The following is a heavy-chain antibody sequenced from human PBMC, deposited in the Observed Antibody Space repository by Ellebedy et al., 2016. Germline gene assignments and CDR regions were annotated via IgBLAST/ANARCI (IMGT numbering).Heavy chain of an antibody. CDR1: GGSISSSSYY. J-gene: IGHJ5*02. D-gene: IGHD3-3*01. CDR2: IYYSGST. Sequence: SETLSLTCTVSGGSISSSSYYWGWIRQPPGKGLEWIGNIYYSGSTNYNPSLKSRVTISVDTSKNQFSLKLSSVTAADTAVYYCARVAYYDFWSGYYYNWFDPWGQGTLVTVSS. V-gene: IGHV4-39*07. CDR3: ARVAYYDFWSGYYYNWFDP.